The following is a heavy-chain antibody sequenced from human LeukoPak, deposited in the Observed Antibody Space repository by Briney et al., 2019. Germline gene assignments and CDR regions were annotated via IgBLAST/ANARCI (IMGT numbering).Heavy chain of an antibody. Sequence: ASVKVSCKASGYTFTSYDINWVRQATGQGLEWMGWISAYNGNTNYAQKLQGRVTMTTDTSTSTAYMELRSLRSDDTAVYYCARRYCSSTSCPSYYYYYGMDVWGQGTTVTVSS. D-gene: IGHD2-2*01. J-gene: IGHJ6*02. CDR1: GYTFTSYD. V-gene: IGHV1-18*01. CDR2: ISAYNGNT. CDR3: ARRYCSSTSCPSYYYYYGMDV.